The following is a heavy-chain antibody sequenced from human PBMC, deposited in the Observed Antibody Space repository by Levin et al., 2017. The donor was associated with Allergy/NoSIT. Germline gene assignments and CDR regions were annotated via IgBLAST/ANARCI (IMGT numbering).Heavy chain of an antibody. V-gene: IGHV3-73*01. J-gene: IGHJ4*02. D-gene: IGHD3-10*01. CDR3: TRGDYYITY. Sequence: GGSLRLSCAASGFTFSGSAMHWVRQASGKGLEWVGRVRSKANSYATAYAASVQGRFTISRDDSKNTAYLQMNSLKTEDTAMYYCTRGDYYITYWGQGTLVTVSS. CDR1: GFTFSGSA. CDR2: VRSKANSYAT.